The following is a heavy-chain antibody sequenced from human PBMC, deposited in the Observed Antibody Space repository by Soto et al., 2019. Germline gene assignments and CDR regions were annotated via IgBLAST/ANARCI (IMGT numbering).Heavy chain of an antibody. CDR2: ISYDGSNK. V-gene: IGHV3-30*18. Sequence: GGSLRLSCAASGFTFSSYGMHWVRQAPGKGLEWVAVISYDGSNKYYADSVKGRFTISRDNSKNTLYLQMNSLRAEETALYYCAKDSGGGDCSSTSCYPDAFDIWGQGTMVTVSS. D-gene: IGHD2-2*01. J-gene: IGHJ3*02. CDR1: GFTFSSYG. CDR3: AKDSGGGDCSSTSCYPDAFDI.